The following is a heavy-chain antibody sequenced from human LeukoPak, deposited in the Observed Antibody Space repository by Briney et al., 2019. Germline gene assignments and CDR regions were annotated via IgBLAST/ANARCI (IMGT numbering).Heavy chain of an antibody. V-gene: IGHV1-8*02. Sequence: GASVKVSCKASGYTFTSYYMHWVRQATGQGLEWMGWMNPNSGNTGYAQKFQGRVTMTRNTSISTAYMELSSLRPEDTAVYYCARGVRGVITQYYYYYMDVWGKGTTVTISS. D-gene: IGHD3-10*01. CDR3: ARGVRGVITQYYYYYMDV. J-gene: IGHJ6*03. CDR1: GYTFTSYY. CDR2: MNPNSGNT.